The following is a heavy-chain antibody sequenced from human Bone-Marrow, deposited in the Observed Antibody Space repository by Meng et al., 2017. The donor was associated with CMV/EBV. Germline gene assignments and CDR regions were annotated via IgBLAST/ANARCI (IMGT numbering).Heavy chain of an antibody. CDR2: MYPGDSDT. J-gene: IGHJ6*02. Sequence: GESLKISCKGSGYSFTSYWIGWVRQMPGKGLEWMGIMYPGDSDTRYSPSFQGQVTISADKSISTAYLQWSSLKASDTAMYYCASNGAGSSWYYGMDVWGQGTTVTVSS. V-gene: IGHV5-51*01. CDR1: GYSFTSYW. CDR3: ASNGAGSSWYYGMDV. D-gene: IGHD6-13*01.